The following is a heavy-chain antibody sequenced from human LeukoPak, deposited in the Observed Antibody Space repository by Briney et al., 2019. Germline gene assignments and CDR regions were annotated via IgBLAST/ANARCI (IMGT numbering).Heavy chain of an antibody. CDR1: GYTFTSYD. Sequence: ASVKVSCKASGYTFTSYDINWVRQATGQGLEWTGWMNPNSGNTGYAQKFQGRVTMTRNTSISTAYTELSSLRSEDTAVYYCAKSLMGATTNYFDYWGQGTLVTVSS. J-gene: IGHJ4*02. CDR2: MNPNSGNT. V-gene: IGHV1-8*01. D-gene: IGHD1-26*01. CDR3: AKSLMGATTNYFDY.